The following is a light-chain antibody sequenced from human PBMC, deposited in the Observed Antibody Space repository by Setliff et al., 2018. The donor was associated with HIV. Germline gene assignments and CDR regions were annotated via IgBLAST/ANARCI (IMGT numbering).Light chain of an antibody. CDR2: GNS. J-gene: IGLJ1*01. V-gene: IGLV1-40*01. CDR1: SSNIGAGYD. Sequence: QSVLTQPPSVSGAPGQRVTISCTGSSSNIGAGYDVHWYQQPPGTAPKLLIYGNSNRPSGVPDRFSGSKSGTSASLAITGLQAEDEADYYCQSYDRSLSGCVFGTGTKVTVL. CDR3: QSYDRSLSGCV.